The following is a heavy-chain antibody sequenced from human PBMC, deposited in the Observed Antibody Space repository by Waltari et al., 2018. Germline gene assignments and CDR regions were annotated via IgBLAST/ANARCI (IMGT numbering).Heavy chain of an antibody. CDR3: ARASSSSPDFDY. Sequence: QVQLVQSGAEVKKPGSSVKVSCKASGGTFSSYTISWVRQAPGQGLEWMGRIIPILGIANYAEKFQGRVTITADKSTSTAYMELSSLRSEDTAVYYCARASSSSPDFDYWGQGTLVTVSS. CDR1: GGTFSSYT. CDR2: IIPILGIA. D-gene: IGHD6-13*01. J-gene: IGHJ4*02. V-gene: IGHV1-69*02.